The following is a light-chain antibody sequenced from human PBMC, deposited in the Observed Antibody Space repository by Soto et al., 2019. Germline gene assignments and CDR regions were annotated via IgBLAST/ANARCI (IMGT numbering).Light chain of an antibody. V-gene: IGLV2-14*01. J-gene: IGLJ3*02. Sequence: QSALTQPASVSGSPGQSVTISCSGSSSDVGAYNYVSWYQRHPGKAHKLMIYDVTNRPSGVSNRFSGSKSGNTASLTISGRQAEDEADYFCSSYTSSSTVVFGGGTKVTVL. CDR2: DVT. CDR1: SSDVGAYNY. CDR3: SSYTSSSTVV.